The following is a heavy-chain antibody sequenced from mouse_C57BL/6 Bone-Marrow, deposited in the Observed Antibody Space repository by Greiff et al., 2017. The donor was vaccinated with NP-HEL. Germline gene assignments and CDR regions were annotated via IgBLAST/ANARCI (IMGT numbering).Heavy chain of an antibody. CDR3: ARGEYGRSGLGYDMDY. V-gene: IGHV1-80*01. CDR1: GYAFSSYW. Sequence: QVQLQQSGAELVKPGASVKISCKASGYAFSSYWMNWVKERPGKGLEWIGQIYPGDGDTKYNGKFKGKATLTADKSSSTAYMQVSSLTSEDSAVYVCARGEYGRSGLGYDMDYGGRGTSVTVSS. CDR2: IYPGDGDT. J-gene: IGHJ4*01. D-gene: IGHD1-1*01.